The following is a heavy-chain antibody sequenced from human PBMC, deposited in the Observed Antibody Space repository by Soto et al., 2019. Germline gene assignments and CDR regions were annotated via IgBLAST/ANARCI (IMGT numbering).Heavy chain of an antibody. CDR1: GYTFTGYY. CDR2: INPNNGDT. J-gene: IGHJ4*02. Sequence: ASVKVSCKASGYTFTGYYIHWVRQAPGQGLEWMGWINPNNGDTNYAQKFQGRVFMTRDTSTSTAYMELSSLRFDDTAVYYCARHSGYDYVFDYWGQGTLVTV. D-gene: IGHD5-12*01. CDR3: ARHSGYDYVFDY. V-gene: IGHV1-2*02.